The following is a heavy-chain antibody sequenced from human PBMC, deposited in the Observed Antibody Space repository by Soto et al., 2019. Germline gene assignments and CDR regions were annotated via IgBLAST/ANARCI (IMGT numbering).Heavy chain of an antibody. Sequence: QVQLVQSGSEVKKPGSSVKVSCKSSGGIFTRYDVRWVRQAAAQGLEWMVAIIPIFGTATYAQTFHGRVTITADASTSTAYMELSSLRSEDTAIYYCAINEGRDVSNFDYWGQGTLVTVSS. J-gene: IGHJ4*02. CDR2: IIPIFGTA. CDR3: AINEGRDVSNFDY. V-gene: IGHV1-69*01. CDR1: GGIFTRYD. D-gene: IGHD2-15*01.